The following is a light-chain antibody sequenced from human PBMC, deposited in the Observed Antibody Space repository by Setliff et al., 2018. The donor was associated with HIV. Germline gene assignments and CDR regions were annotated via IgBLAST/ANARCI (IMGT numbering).Light chain of an antibody. CDR1: SSDVGAYNY. Sequence: QSALTQPASVSGSPGQSITISCTGTSSDVGAYNYVSWFQQRPGKAPKLMIFDVNKRPSGVSNRFSGSKSGNTASLTISGLQAEDEADCYCSSYTSSSTFYVFGTGTKVTVL. J-gene: IGLJ1*01. CDR2: DVN. V-gene: IGLV2-14*01. CDR3: SSYTSSSTFYV.